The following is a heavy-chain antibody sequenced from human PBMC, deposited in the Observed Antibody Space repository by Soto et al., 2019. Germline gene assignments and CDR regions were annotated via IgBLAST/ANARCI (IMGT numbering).Heavy chain of an antibody. CDR3: ASYGVRAPYGMDV. CDR2: IYYSGST. V-gene: IGHV4-39*01. D-gene: IGHD3-10*01. CDR1: GGSISSGGYS. J-gene: IGHJ6*02. Sequence: SETLSLTCAVSGGSISSGGYSWGWIRQPPGKGLEWIGSIYYSGSTYYNPSLKSRVTISVDTSKNQFSLKLSSVTAADTAVYYCASYGVRAPYGMDVWGQGTTVTVSS.